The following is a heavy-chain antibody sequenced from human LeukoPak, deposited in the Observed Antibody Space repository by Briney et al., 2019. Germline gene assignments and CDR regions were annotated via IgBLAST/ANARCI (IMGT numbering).Heavy chain of an antibody. CDR3: AKRVPYTSSSVYFYY. D-gene: IGHD6-6*01. V-gene: IGHV3-23*01. J-gene: IGHJ4*02. CDR1: GFTFSIYG. CDR2: ISDDGRST. Sequence: GGSLRLSCAASGFTFSIYGMSWLRQAPGKGLEWVSSISDDGRSTYYADSVKGRFTISKDNSKNTMYLQMNNLRAEDTAIYYCAKRVPYTSSSVYFYYWGQGTLVTVSS.